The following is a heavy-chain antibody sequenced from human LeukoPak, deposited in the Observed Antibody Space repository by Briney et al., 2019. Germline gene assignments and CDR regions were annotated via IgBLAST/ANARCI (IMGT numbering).Heavy chain of an antibody. CDR3: ATWVVGAVFDY. CDR2: INWNGGST. CDR1: GFTFDEYG. V-gene: IGHV3-20*04. J-gene: IGHJ4*02. D-gene: IGHD1-26*01. Sequence: GGSLRLSCAASGFTFDEYGMSWVRQAPGKGLEWVSGINWNGGSTGYADSVKGRFTISRDNAKNSLYLQMNSLRAEDTAVYYCATWVVGAVFDYWGQGTLVTVSS.